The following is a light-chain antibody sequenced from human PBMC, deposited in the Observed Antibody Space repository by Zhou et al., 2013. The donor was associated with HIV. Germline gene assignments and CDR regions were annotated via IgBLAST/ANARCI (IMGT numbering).Light chain of an antibody. J-gene: IGKJ2*01. V-gene: IGKV3-11*01. Sequence: EMVLTQSPGTLSLSPGERATLSCRASQNVSNYLAWYQQKPGQAPRLLIYDASNRAAGIPARFSGSGSGTVFTLTISSLEPEDFAVYYCQQRGNWSQYTFGQGTKLEIK. CDR1: QNVSNY. CDR2: DAS. CDR3: QQRGNWSQYT.